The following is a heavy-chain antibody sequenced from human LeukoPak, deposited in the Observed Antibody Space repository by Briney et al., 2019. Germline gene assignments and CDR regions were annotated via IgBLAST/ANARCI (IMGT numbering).Heavy chain of an antibody. CDR1: GFTFSSYG. J-gene: IGHJ4*02. CDR2: ISSDGTTK. CDR3: SRSRPNFKDFDC. D-gene: IGHD1-1*01. V-gene: IGHV3-30*03. Sequence: GGSLRLSCAASGFTFSSYGMHWVRQAPGKGLDWVALISSDGTTKYYADSVKGRFTISRDNSKNTMYLQMNSLRAEDTAVYYCSRSRPNFKDFDCWGQGTLVTVSS.